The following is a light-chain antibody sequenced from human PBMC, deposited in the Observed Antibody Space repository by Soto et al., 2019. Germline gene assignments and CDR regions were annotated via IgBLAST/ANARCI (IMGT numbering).Light chain of an antibody. Sequence: QSALTQPASVSGSPGQSINISCTGTSSDVGYYNYVSWYQQHPGKAPQLMIYDVTNRPSGVSNRFSGSKSGNTASLTISGLQAEDEADYYCSSYTSSSTVVFGGGTKLTVL. V-gene: IGLV2-14*01. CDR3: SSYTSSSTVV. CDR2: DVT. J-gene: IGLJ2*01. CDR1: SSDVGYYNY.